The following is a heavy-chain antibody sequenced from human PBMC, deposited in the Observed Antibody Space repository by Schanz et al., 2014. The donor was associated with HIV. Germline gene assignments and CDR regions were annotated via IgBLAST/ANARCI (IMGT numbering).Heavy chain of an antibody. Sequence: QVQLVESGGGVVQPGRSLTLSCVASGFTFNSYGMHWVRQAPGKGLEWVAVIWFDGSNRYYSDSVKGRFTISRDNSLDTVYLQMNSLGAEDTAVYYCARLLVTPFSYNYGLDVWGQGTTVTVSS. CDR2: IWFDGSNR. V-gene: IGHV3-33*01. D-gene: IGHD2-21*02. J-gene: IGHJ6*02. CDR3: ARLLVTPFSYNYGLDV. CDR1: GFTFNSYG.